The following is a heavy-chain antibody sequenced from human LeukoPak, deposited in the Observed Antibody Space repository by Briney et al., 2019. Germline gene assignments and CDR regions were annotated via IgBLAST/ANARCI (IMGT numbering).Heavy chain of an antibody. CDR2: ISAYNGNT. CDR3: ARDKDRYQLLNNWFDP. V-gene: IGHV1-18*01. J-gene: IGHJ5*02. CDR1: GYTFTSYG. D-gene: IGHD2-2*01. Sequence: ASVKVSCKASGYTFTSYGISWVRQAPGQGLEWMGWISAYNGNTNYAQTLQGRVTMTTDTSTSTAYMELRSLRSDDTAVYYCARDKDRYQLLNNWFDPWGQGTLVTVSS.